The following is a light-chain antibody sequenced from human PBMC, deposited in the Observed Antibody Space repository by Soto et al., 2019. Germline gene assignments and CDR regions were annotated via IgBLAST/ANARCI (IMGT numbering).Light chain of an antibody. CDR3: SSYTSGSSHYV. CDR1: SNDIGAYYS. V-gene: IGLV2-14*01. CDR2: GVT. Sequence: QSVLTQPASVSGSLGQSITISCTGTSNDIGAYYSVSWYQHHPGKAPKLIIYGVTNRPSGVSSRFSGSKSGNTASLTISGLQAEDEADYHCSSYTSGSSHYVFGTGTKVTVL. J-gene: IGLJ1*01.